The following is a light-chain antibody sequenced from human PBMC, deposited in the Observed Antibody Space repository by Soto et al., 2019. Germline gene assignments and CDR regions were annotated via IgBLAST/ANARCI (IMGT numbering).Light chain of an antibody. Sequence: QSVLTQPPSVSGAPGQRVTISCTGSSSNIGANYDVHWYQHLPGTAPKLLIYASSNRPSGVPNRFSGSKSGTTASLTISGLQAEDEADYYCCSYAGSSTHYVFGTGTKVTVL. V-gene: IGLV1-40*01. CDR2: ASS. CDR3: CSYAGSSTHYV. CDR1: SSNIGANYD. J-gene: IGLJ1*01.